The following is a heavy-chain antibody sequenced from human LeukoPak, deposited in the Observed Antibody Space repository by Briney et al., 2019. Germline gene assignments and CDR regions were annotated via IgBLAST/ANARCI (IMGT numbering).Heavy chain of an antibody. CDR3: AKEMATITFDY. D-gene: IGHD5-24*01. V-gene: IGHV3-23*01. J-gene: IGHJ4*02. Sequence: YADSVKGRFTISRDNSKNTLYLQMNSLRAEDTAVYYCAKEMATITFDYWGQGTLVTVSS.